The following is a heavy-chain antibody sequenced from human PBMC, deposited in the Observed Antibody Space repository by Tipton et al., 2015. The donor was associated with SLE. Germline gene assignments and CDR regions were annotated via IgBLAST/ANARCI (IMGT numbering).Heavy chain of an antibody. CDR2: IYYSGST. Sequence: TLSLTCTVSGGSISSGGYYWSWIRQHPGKGLEWIGYIYYSGSTYYNPSLKSRVTISVDTSKNQFSLKLSSVTAADTAVYYCARAHMSSGWTALFDYWGQGTLVTVSS. J-gene: IGHJ4*02. D-gene: IGHD6-19*01. V-gene: IGHV4-31*03. CDR3: ARAHMSSGWTALFDY. CDR1: GGSISSGGYY.